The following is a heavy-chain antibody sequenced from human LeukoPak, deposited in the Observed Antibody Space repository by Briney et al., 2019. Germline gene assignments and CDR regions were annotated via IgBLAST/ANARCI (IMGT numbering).Heavy chain of an antibody. CDR3: ARILDSAWGELGY. CDR1: GFSFSSYD. D-gene: IGHD6-19*01. CDR2: IRSDGSNK. Sequence: GGSLRLSCAGSGFSFSSYDMHWVRQAPGKGLEWMAFIRSDGSNKYYADSVKGRFTISRDNSKNTLYLQMNSLRAEDTAVYYCARILDSAWGELGYWGQGTLVTVSS. J-gene: IGHJ4*02. V-gene: IGHV3-30*02.